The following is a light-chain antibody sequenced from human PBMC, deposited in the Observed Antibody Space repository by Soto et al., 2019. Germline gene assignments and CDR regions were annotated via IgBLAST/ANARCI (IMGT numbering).Light chain of an antibody. CDR3: CSYTSSTTYV. V-gene: IGLV2-14*01. CDR1: SSDVGGYKY. J-gene: IGLJ1*01. CDR2: EVS. Sequence: QSALTQPVSVSGSPGQSITISCSGTSSDVGGYKYVSWYQQHPGKAPKLMIYEVSNRPSGVSDRFSGSKSGNTASLTISGLQAEDEADYYCCSYTSSTTYVFGTGTKLTVL.